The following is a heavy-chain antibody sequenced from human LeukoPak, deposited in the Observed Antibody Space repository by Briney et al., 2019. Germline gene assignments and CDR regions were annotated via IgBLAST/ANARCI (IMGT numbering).Heavy chain of an antibody. CDR1: GFTFSSYG. J-gene: IGHJ4*02. Sequence: GGSLRLSCAASGFTFSSYGMHWVRQAPGKGLEWVTFIHYDGSHKYYADSVKGRFTISRDNSKNTLSLQMNSLRAEDTAVYYCAKDLFGGRYQVGYWGQGTLVTVSS. CDR3: AKDLFGGRYQVGY. D-gene: IGHD1-26*01. V-gene: IGHV3-30*02. CDR2: IHYDGSHK.